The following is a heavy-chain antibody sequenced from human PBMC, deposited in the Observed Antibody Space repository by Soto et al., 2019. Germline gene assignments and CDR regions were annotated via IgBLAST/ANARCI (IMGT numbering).Heavy chain of an antibody. Sequence: GGSLRLSCAASGFTFSGYWMNWVRQAPGQGLEWVPNIKQDGSEKNDVDSVKGGFTISRDNAKRSVYLQMNSLRAEDTAMYYCAIYCGSPSWFRSLSEHWGQGALVTVCS. CDR1: GFTFSGYW. CDR2: IKQDGSEK. D-gene: IGHD3-16*01. J-gene: IGHJ4*02. V-gene: IGHV3-7*01. CDR3: AIYCGSPSWFRSLSEH.